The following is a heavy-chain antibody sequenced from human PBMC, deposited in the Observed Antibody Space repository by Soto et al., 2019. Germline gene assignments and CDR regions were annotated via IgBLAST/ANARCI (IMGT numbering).Heavy chain of an antibody. CDR2: ISSSSSTI. CDR3: ARDDTEDYYYYGMDV. J-gene: IGHJ6*02. Sequence: PGGSLRLSCAASGFTFSSYSMNWVRQAPGKGLEWVSYISSSSSTIYYADSVKGRFTISRDNAKNSLYLQMNSLRDEDTAVYYCARDDTEDYYYYGMDVWGQGTTVTVSS. V-gene: IGHV3-48*02. CDR1: GFTFSSYS. D-gene: IGHD3-22*01.